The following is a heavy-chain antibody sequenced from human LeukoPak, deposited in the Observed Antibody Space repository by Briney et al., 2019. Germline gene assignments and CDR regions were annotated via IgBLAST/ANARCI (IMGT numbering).Heavy chain of an antibody. Sequence: GGSLRLSCAASGFTFSRYGMHWVRQAPGKGLEGVAHVHFHGTNKYYVDSVKGRFTISRDNSKNTMYLQMNSLRAEDTAVYYCAKANDYGDYGPSDYWGQGTLVTVSS. V-gene: IGHV3-30*02. CDR2: VHFHGTNK. D-gene: IGHD4-17*01. CDR3: AKANDYGDYGPSDY. CDR1: GFTFSRYG. J-gene: IGHJ4*02.